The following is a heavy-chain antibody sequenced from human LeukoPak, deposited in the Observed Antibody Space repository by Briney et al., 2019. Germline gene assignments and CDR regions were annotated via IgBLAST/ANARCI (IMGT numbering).Heavy chain of an antibody. J-gene: IGHJ4*02. Sequence: SETLSLTCTVSGGSISSYYWSWIRQPPGKGLEWIGYIYYSGSTNYNPSLKSRVTISVDTSKNQFSLKLTSVTAADTAVYYCARLVGATVDDYWGQGTPVTVSS. CDR2: IYYSGST. CDR3: ARLVGATVDDY. D-gene: IGHD1-26*01. V-gene: IGHV4-59*12. CDR1: GGSISSYY.